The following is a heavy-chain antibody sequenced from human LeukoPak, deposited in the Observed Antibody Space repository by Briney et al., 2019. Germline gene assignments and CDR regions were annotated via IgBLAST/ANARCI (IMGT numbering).Heavy chain of an antibody. V-gene: IGHV3-30*04. CDR3: AREESSWYACFDY. Sequence: GGSLRLSCAASGFTFSSYAMHWVRQAPGKGLEWVAVISYDGSNKYYADSVKGRLTISRDNSKNTLYLQMNSLRAEDTAVYYCAREESSWYACFDYWGQGTLVTVSS. CDR1: GFTFSSYA. CDR2: ISYDGSNK. D-gene: IGHD6-13*01. J-gene: IGHJ4*02.